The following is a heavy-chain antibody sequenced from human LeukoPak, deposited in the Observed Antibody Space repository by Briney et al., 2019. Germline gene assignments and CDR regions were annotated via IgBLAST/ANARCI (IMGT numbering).Heavy chain of an antibody. CDR3: ARGAVLRFLEWLPSKNWFDP. J-gene: IGHJ5*02. CDR2: IYYSGST. Sequence: SETLSLTCTVSGGSISSYYWSWLRQPPGKGLEWIGYIYYSGSTNYNPSFKSRVTISVDTSKNQFSLKLSSVTAADTAVYYCARGAVLRFLEWLPSKNWFDPWGQGTLVTVSS. V-gene: IGHV4-59*01. D-gene: IGHD3-3*01. CDR1: GGSISSYY.